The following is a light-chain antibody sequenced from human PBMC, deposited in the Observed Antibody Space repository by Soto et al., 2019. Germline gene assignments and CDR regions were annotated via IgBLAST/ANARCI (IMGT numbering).Light chain of an antibody. V-gene: IGLV2-8*01. CDR1: TSDVGGYNF. CDR2: EVN. J-gene: IGLJ1*01. Sequence: QSALTQPPSASGSPGQSVTISCTGTTSDVGGYNFVSWYQQHPGKAPKLIIYEVNKRPSGVPDRFSGSKSGNTASLTVSGPQAEDEADYYFSSFAGFNNRYVCGTGTKLTVL. CDR3: SSFAGFNNRYV.